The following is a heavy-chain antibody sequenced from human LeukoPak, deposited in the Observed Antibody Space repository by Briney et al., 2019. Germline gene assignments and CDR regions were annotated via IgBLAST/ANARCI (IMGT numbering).Heavy chain of an antibody. Sequence: SETLSLTCAVYGGSFSGYYWSWIRQPPGKGLEWIGEINHSGSTNYNPSLKSRVTISVDTSKNQFSLKLSSVTAADTAVYYCARVLDTAMDRAFDIWGQGTMVTVSS. CDR1: GGSFSGYY. CDR2: INHSGST. V-gene: IGHV4-34*01. J-gene: IGHJ3*02. D-gene: IGHD5-18*01. CDR3: ARVLDTAMDRAFDI.